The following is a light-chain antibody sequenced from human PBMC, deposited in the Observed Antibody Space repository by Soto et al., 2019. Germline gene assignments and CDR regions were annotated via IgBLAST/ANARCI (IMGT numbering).Light chain of an antibody. J-gene: IGKJ5*01. Sequence: EIIMTQSPATLSVSPGERVTLSCRASQSVSDNVAWYQQRPGQSPRLLMHSASARAAGLPARFSGSGSGTEFSRSIHSLQSEDFAVYFCQQYNDWPITCGQGTRLETK. CDR2: SAS. V-gene: IGKV3-15*01. CDR1: QSVSDN. CDR3: QQYNDWPIT.